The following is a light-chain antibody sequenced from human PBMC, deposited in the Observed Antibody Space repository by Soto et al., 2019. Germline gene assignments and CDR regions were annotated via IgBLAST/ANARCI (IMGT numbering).Light chain of an antibody. CDR1: SSNIGKNY. CDR2: END. V-gene: IGLV1-51*02. Sequence: QSVLTQPPSVSAAPGQKVTISCSGSSSNIGKNYVSWYQHLPGAAPKLLIYENDKRPSVIPDRASGSKSGTSATLTITGLXXXXXADYYCGTWDSSPATYVFGIGTKLTVL. J-gene: IGLJ1*01. CDR3: GTWDSSPATYV.